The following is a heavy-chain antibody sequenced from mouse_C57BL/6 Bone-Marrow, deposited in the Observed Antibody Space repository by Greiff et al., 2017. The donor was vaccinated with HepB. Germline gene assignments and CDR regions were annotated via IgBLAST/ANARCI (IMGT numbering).Heavy chain of an antibody. J-gene: IGHJ3*01. Sequence: DVQLVESGPGLVKPSQSLSLTCSVTGYSITSGYYWNWIRQFPGNKLEWMGYISYDGSNNYNPSLKNRISITRDTSKNQFFLKLNSVTTEDTATYYCAPYYGSSYGFAYWGQGTLVTVSA. V-gene: IGHV3-6*01. CDR1: GYSITSGYY. CDR3: APYYGSSYGFAY. D-gene: IGHD1-1*01. CDR2: ISYDGSN.